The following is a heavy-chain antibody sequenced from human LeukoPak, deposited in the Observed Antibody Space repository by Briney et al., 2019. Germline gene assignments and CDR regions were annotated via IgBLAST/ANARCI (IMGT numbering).Heavy chain of an antibody. CDR1: GFTFSSYA. Sequence: GGSQRLFCAASGFTFSSYAMMGLRGSPGKAVEGVSAISGSGGRTYYADCVRGRFTISRDNSKNTLYLQMNSLRAEDTAVYYCGKFSSPGWFDPWGQGTLVTVSS. J-gene: IGHJ5*02. CDR2: ISGSGGRT. V-gene: IGHV3-23*01. CDR3: GKFSSPGWFDP. D-gene: IGHD1-14*01.